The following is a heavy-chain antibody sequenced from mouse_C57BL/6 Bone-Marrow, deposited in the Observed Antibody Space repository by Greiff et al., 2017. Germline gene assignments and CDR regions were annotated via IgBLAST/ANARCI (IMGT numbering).Heavy chain of an antibody. CDR3: ARRQLRLFFDY. V-gene: IGHV1-81*01. J-gene: IGHJ2*01. CDR1: GYTFTSYG. Sequence: VKLMESGAELARPGASVKLSCKASGYTFTSYGISWVKQRTGQGLEWIGEIYPRSGNTYYNEKLKGKATLTADKSSSTAYMELRSLTSEDSAVYFCARRQLRLFFDYWGQGTTLTVSS. CDR2: IYPRSGNT. D-gene: IGHD3-2*02.